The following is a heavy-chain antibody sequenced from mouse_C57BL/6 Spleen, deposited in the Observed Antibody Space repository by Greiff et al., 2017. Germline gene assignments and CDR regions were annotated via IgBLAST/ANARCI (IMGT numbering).Heavy chain of an antibody. Sequence: QVQLQQPGAELVMPGASVKLSCKASGYTFNGYWMHWVKQRPEQGLEWIGGIDPSDGYTQYPQKFQGKATLTVDKSSNTAYMQLSSLTSGDTAAYSCASEGVSTGTSLADGGEGTLVTVSA. V-gene: IGHV1-69*01. CDR2: IDPSDGYT. CDR3: ASEGVSTGTSLAD. CDR1: GYTFNGYW. D-gene: IGHD2-14*01. J-gene: IGHJ3*01.